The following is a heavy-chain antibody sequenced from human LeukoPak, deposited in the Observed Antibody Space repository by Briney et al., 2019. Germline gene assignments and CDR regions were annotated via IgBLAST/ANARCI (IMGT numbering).Heavy chain of an antibody. J-gene: IGHJ5*02. D-gene: IGHD2-2*01. CDR3: ARGLPNGHGPYCSSTSCYYLNWFDP. CDR2: INTNTGNP. CDR1: GYTFTSYA. V-gene: IGHV7-4-1*02. Sequence: ASVKVSCKASGYTFTSYAMNWVRQAPGQGLEWMGWINTNTGNPTYAQGFTGRFVFSLDTSVSTAYLQISSLKAEDTAVYYCARGLPNGHGPYCSSTSCYYLNWFDPWGQGTLVTVSS.